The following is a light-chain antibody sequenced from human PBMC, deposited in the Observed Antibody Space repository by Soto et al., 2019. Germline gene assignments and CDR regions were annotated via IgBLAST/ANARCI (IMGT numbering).Light chain of an antibody. V-gene: IGLV1-40*01. CDR1: SSNIGAPYD. CDR2: GNG. CDR3: PSYDSSLRGAV. J-gene: IGLJ1*01. Sequence: QSVLTQPPSVSGAPGQRVTISCTGSSSNIGAPYDVHWYQQLPGTGPKLLIYGNGNRPSGVPDRFSGSKSGSSAALAISGVQAEDEGDYYCPSYDSSLRGAVFGPGTKVTVL.